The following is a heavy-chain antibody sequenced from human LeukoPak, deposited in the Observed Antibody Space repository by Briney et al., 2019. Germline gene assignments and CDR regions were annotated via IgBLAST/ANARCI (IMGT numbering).Heavy chain of an antibody. Sequence: ASVKVSFKASGYTFTTYPITWVRQAPGQGLEWMGWISVYNGNIKSAQKVQDRVTMTTDTSTSTVYMELSSLRSEDTAVYYCARGGSGGKDWFDPWGQGTLVTVSS. CDR2: ISVYNGNI. V-gene: IGHV1-18*01. D-gene: IGHD5-12*01. CDR1: GYTFTTYP. J-gene: IGHJ5*02. CDR3: ARGGSGGKDWFDP.